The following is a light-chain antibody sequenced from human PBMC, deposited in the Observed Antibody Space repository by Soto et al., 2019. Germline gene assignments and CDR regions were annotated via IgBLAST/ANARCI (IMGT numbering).Light chain of an antibody. V-gene: IGLV2-11*01. CDR2: DVS. CDR3: CSYAGSYTYV. Sequence: QSVLTQPASVSGSPGQSITISCTGTSSDVGGYIYVSWYLQYPGKAPKLIIYDVSKRPSGVPDRFSGSKSGNTASLTISGLQAEDEADYYCCSYAGSYTYVFGTGTKLTVL. CDR1: SSDVGGYIY. J-gene: IGLJ1*01.